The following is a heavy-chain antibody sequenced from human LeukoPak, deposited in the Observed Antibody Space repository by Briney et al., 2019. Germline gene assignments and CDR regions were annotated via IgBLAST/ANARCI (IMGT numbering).Heavy chain of an antibody. Sequence: PGGSLRLSCAASGFTFSGYGMHWVRQAPGKGLEWVAVIWYDGNNKYCADSVKGRFTISRDNSKNTLHLQMNSLRAEGTAVYYCARNHGYSLDSWGQGTLVTVSS. CDR1: GFTFSGYG. CDR3: ARNHGYSLDS. CDR2: IWYDGNNK. V-gene: IGHV3-33*01. J-gene: IGHJ4*02. D-gene: IGHD5-18*01.